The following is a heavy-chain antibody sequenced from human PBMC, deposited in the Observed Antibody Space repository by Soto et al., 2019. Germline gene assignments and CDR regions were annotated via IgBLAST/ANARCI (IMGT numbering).Heavy chain of an antibody. CDR2: INAGNGNT. V-gene: IGHV1-3*01. CDR3: ARDVLPRGYCSGGSCRGMDV. CDR1: GYTFTSYG. J-gene: IGHJ6*02. Sequence: GASVKVSCKASGYTFTSYGISWVRQAPGQGLEWMGWINAGNGNTKYSQKFQGRVTITRDTSASTAYMELSSLRSEDTAVYYCARDVLPRGYCSGGSCRGMDVWGQGTTVTVSS. D-gene: IGHD2-15*01.